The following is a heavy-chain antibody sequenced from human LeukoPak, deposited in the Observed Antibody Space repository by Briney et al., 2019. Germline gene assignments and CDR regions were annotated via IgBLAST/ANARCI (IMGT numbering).Heavy chain of an antibody. CDR2: IIPIFGTA. Sequence: SAKVSCKASGGTFSSYAISWVRQAPGQGLEWMGGIIPIFGTANYAQKFQGRVTITTDESTSTAYMELSSLRSEDTAVYYCAGGVLELGSYYYYYMDVWGKGTTVTVSS. J-gene: IGHJ6*03. CDR1: GGTFSSYA. D-gene: IGHD6-13*01. V-gene: IGHV1-69*05. CDR3: AGGVLELGSYYYYYMDV.